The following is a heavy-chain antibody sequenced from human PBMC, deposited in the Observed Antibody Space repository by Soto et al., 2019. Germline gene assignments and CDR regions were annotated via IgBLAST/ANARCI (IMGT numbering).Heavy chain of an antibody. CDR2: IYPGDSDT. J-gene: IGHJ5*02. D-gene: IGHD6-19*01. Sequence: GESLKISCKGSGYSFTTYWIAWVRQMPGKGLECMGIIYPGDSDTRYSPSFQGQVTISADKSINTAYLQWSSPKASDSAIYYCARPFDTSGWYDHWGQGTLVTVSS. CDR1: GYSFTTYW. CDR3: ARPFDTSGWYDH. V-gene: IGHV5-51*01.